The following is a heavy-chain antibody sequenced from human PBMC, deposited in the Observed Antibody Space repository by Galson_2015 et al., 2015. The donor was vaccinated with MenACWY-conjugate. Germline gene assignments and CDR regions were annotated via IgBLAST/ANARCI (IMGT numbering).Heavy chain of an antibody. CDR1: GFTVNTNY. V-gene: IGHV3-53*01. Sequence: SLRLSCAASGFTVNTNYMTWVRQAPGKGLEWVSIIYSGGSTYYPDSVRGRFTISRDNSKNTLYLQMDSLRADDTAVCYCARAGSENCRTTNCLSLGAKFSYYYYMDVWGKGTTVTVSS. J-gene: IGHJ6*03. CDR2: IYSGGST. CDR3: ARAGSENCRTTNCLSLGAKFSYYYYMDV. D-gene: IGHD2-2*01.